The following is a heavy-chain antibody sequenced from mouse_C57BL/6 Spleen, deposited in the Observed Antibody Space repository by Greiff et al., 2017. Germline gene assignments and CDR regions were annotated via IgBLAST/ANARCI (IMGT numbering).Heavy chain of an antibody. V-gene: IGHV1-5*01. Sequence: EVQLQQSGTVLARPGASVKMSCKTSGYTFTSYWMHWVKQRPGQGLEWIGAIYPGNSDTSYNQKFKGKAKLTAVTSASTAYMELSSLTNEDSAVYYCTRGIYYDYDCYAMDYWGQGTSVTVSS. D-gene: IGHD2-4*01. CDR3: TRGIYYDYDCYAMDY. CDR2: IYPGNSDT. J-gene: IGHJ4*01. CDR1: GYTFTSYW.